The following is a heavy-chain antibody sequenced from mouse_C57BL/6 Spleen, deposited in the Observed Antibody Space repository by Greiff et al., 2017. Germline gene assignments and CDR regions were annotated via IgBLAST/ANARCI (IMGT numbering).Heavy chain of an antibody. CDR2: ISNGGGST. CDR3: ARRRDYYAMDY. J-gene: IGHJ4*01. Sequence: DVHLVESGGGLVQPGGSLKLSCAASGFTFSDYYMYWVRQTPEKRLEWVAYISNGGGSTYYPDTVKGRFTISRDNAKNTLYLQMSRLKSEDTAMYYCARRRDYYAMDYWGQGTSVTVSS. V-gene: IGHV5-12*01. CDR1: GFTFSDYY.